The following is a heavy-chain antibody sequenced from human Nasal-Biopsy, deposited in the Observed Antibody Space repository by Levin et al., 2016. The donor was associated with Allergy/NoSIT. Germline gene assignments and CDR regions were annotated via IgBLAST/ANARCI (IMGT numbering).Heavy chain of an antibody. CDR2: IIPIIGIV. D-gene: IGHD6-13*01. CDR1: GYIFSSYG. J-gene: IGHJ5*02. V-gene: IGHV1-69*10. Sequence: SVKVSCKASGYIFSSYGISWVRQAPGQGLEWMGGIIPIIGIVNYAQKFQGRVTITADKSTSTAYMELSSLRSEDTAVYYCAGGFDNSIVANWFDPWGQGTLVTVSS. CDR3: AGGFDNSIVANWFDP.